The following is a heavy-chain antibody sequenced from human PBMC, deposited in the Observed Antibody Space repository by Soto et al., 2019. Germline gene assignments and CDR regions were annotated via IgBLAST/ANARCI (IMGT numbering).Heavy chain of an antibody. CDR2: IDWDDDK. CDR1: GFSLSTSGMC. D-gene: IGHD3-22*01. Sequence: ESGPTLVNPTQTLTLTCTFSGFSLSTSGMCVSWIRQPPGKALEWLALIDWDDDKYYSTSLKTRLTISKDTSKNQVVLTMTNMDPVDTATYYCARMTTPFNYYDSSGYEQYYYGMDVWGQGTTVTVSS. J-gene: IGHJ6*02. V-gene: IGHV2-70*01. CDR3: ARMTTPFNYYDSSGYEQYYYGMDV.